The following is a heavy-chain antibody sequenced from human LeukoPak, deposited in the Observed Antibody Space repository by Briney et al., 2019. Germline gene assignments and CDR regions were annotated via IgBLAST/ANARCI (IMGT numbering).Heavy chain of an antibody. CDR1: GLSFSDHY. D-gene: IGHD3-16*01. CDR2: SRDKGNVYIT. CDR3: ANFFGTNFGF. J-gene: IGHJ4*02. V-gene: IGHV3-72*01. Sequence: GGSLRLSCAVSGLSFSDHYMDWVRQAPGEGLEWVGRSRDKGNVYITDYAASVEGRFTISRDDSKNSVYLQMNNLKTEDTAVYYCANFFGTNFGFWGQGTVVTVSS.